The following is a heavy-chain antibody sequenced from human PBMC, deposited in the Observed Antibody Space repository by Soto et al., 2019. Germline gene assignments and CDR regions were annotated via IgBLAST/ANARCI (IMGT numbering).Heavy chain of an antibody. J-gene: IGHJ5*02. D-gene: IGHD6-19*01. CDR1: GFIFSSYG. CDR3: AREDRIAVAGYNWFDP. CDR2: IWYDGSNK. Sequence: GGSLRLSCAASGFIFSSYGMHWVRQAPGKGLEWVAVIWYDGSNKYYADSVKGRFTISRDNSKNTLYLQLNSLRAEDTAVYYCAREDRIAVAGYNWFDPWGQGTLVTVSS. V-gene: IGHV3-33*01.